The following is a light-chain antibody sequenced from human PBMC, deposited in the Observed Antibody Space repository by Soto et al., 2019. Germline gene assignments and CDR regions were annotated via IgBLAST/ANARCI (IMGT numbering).Light chain of an antibody. CDR1: SSNIGAGYD. CDR2: GNI. V-gene: IGLV1-40*01. CDR3: QSYDSTLSARYV. J-gene: IGLJ1*01. Sequence: QSVLTQPPSVSGAPGQRVTISCTGSSSNIGAGYDVHGYQQRPGTAPKLLIFGNIHRPSGVPDRFSGSKSGTSASLAITGLQAEGEGDYCCQSYDSTLSARYVFGTGTKLTVL.